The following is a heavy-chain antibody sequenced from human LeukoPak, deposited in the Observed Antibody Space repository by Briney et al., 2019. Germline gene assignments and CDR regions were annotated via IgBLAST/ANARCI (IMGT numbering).Heavy chain of an antibody. CDR2: ISSSSSTI. D-gene: IGHD3-9*01. V-gene: IGHV3-48*01. Sequence: GGSLRLSCTASGFTFSSYSMNWVRQAPGKGLEWVSYISSSSSTIYYADSVKGRFTISRDNAKNSLYLQMNSLRTEDTAVYYCARNDILTIFDYWGQGTLVTVSS. J-gene: IGHJ4*02. CDR1: GFTFSSYS. CDR3: ARNDILTIFDY.